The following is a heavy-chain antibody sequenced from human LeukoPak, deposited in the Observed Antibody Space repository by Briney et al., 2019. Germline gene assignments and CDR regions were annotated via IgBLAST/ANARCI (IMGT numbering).Heavy chain of an antibody. J-gene: IGHJ4*02. V-gene: IGHV1-69*05. CDR3: ARARTVGATPYYFDY. D-gene: IGHD1-26*01. CDR2: IIPIFGTA. Sequence: SVKVSCKASGGTFSSYAISWVRQAPGQGLEWMGGIIPIFGTANYAQKLQGRVTMTTDTSTSTAYMELRSLRSDDTAVYYCARARTVGATPYYFDYWGQGTLVTVSS. CDR1: GGTFSSYA.